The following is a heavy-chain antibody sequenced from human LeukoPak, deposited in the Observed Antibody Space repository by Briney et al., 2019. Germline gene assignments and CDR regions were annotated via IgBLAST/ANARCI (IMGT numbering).Heavy chain of an antibody. CDR1: GYSISSGYY. Sequence: SETLSLTCTVSGYSISSGYYWGWIRQPPGKGLEWIGSIYHSGSTYYNPSLKSRITISVDTSKNQFSLKLSSVTAADTAVYYCARDPGGNSSDGYWGQGTLVTVSS. V-gene: IGHV4-38-2*02. CDR3: ARDPGGNSSDGY. CDR2: IYHSGST. D-gene: IGHD4-23*01. J-gene: IGHJ4*02.